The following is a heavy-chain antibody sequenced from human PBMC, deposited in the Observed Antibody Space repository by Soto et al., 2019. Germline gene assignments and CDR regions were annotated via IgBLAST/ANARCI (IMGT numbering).Heavy chain of an antibody. J-gene: IGHJ5*02. V-gene: IGHV2-5*02. CDR1: GFSLSTSEVG. CDR3: AHAPGIAVTTNWFDP. Sequence: QITLKESGPTLVKPTQTLTLTCTFSGFSLSTSEVGVGWIRQPPGKALQWLALIYWDDDKPYSPSLKSRLTITKDTSKNQVVLTMTNMDPVDTATYYCAHAPGIAVTTNWFDPWGQGILVTVSS. CDR2: IYWDDDK. D-gene: IGHD6-19*01.